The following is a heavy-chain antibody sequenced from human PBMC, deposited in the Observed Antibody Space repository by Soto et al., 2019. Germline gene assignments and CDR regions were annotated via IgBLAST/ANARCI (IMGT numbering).Heavy chain of an antibody. CDR3: AKGMEAYTRGAFDY. D-gene: IGHD2-2*02. Sequence: VQLVESGGVVVQPGGSLRLSCAASGFTFDDYTMHWVRQAPGKGLEWVSLISWDGGRTYYADSVKGRFTISRDNSKNSLYRQMNSLRTEDTALYYCAKGMEAYTRGAFDYWGQGTPVTVSS. V-gene: IGHV3-43*01. J-gene: IGHJ4*02. CDR1: GFTFDDYT. CDR2: ISWDGGRT.